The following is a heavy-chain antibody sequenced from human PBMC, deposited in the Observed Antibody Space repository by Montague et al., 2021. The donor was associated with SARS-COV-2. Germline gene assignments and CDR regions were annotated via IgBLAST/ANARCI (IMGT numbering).Heavy chain of an antibody. Sequence: TLSLTCTVSGGSISSGGYYWSWIRQHPGKGLEWIGYIYYSGSTYYNPSLKSRVTISVDTSKNQFSLTLSSVTAADTAVYYCARSSGKKTIFGVVISYFDFWGQGTLVTVSS. CDR2: IYYSGST. CDR3: ARSSGKKTIFGVVISYFDF. D-gene: IGHD3-3*01. J-gene: IGHJ4*02. V-gene: IGHV4-31*03. CDR1: GGSISSGGYY.